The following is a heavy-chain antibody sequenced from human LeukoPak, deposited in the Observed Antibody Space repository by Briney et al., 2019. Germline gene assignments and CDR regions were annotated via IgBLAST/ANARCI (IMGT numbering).Heavy chain of an antibody. D-gene: IGHD1-26*01. CDR3: AREEEWELPDY. J-gene: IGHJ4*02. CDR2: IFYDGNTV. CDR1: GFTFSSYW. Sequence: GGSLRLSCAASGFTFSSYWMSWVRQAPGKGLEWVGVIFYDGNTVHYADSVKGRFTISRDNSKNTLYLQMNSLGTDDTAVYYCAREEEWELPDYWGQGTLVIVSS. V-gene: IGHV3-30-3*01.